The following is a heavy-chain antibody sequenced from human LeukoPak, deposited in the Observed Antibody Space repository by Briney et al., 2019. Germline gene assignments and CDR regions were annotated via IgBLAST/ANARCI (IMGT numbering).Heavy chain of an antibody. J-gene: IGHJ4*02. V-gene: IGHV3-53*01. D-gene: IGHD4-17*01. CDR1: GFTVSSNY. CDR2: ISSGGST. Sequence: GRSLRLSCAASGFTVSSNYMSWVRQAPGKGLEWVSVISSGGSTSYADSVKGRFTISRDNSKNTLYLQMNSLRAEDTAVYYCATSRGNDYAVTYWGQGTLVTVSS. CDR3: ATSRGNDYAVTY.